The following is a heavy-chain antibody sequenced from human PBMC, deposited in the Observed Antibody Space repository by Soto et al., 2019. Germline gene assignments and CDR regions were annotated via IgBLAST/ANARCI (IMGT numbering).Heavy chain of an antibody. CDR1: GYTFNNFG. Sequence: QGQLVQSGGEVKKPGASVKVSCKASGYTFNNFGIAGVRQAPGQGLVWLGWINIYNGDTKYAQNVQGRVSVTRDTSTTTTYMALKSLRSDDTAVYYCTRALWRRRWGSAYYDGMDVWGQGTTVTVSS. V-gene: IGHV1-18*01. D-gene: IGHD3-16*01. CDR3: TRALWRRRWGSAYYDGMDV. J-gene: IGHJ6*02. CDR2: INIYNGDT.